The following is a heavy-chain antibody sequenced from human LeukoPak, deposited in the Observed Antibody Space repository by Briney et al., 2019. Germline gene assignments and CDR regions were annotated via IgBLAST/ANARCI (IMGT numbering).Heavy chain of an antibody. CDR3: ARDGAVAGLTRYFDY. CDR2: ISWNSGSI. Sequence: GGSLRLSCAASGFTFDDYVMYWVRQAPGKGLEWVSGISWNSGSIGYADSVKGRFTISRDNAKNSLYLQMNSLRAEDTALYYCARDGAVAGLTRYFDYWGQGTLVTVSS. J-gene: IGHJ4*02. CDR1: GFTFDDYV. D-gene: IGHD6-13*01. V-gene: IGHV3-9*01.